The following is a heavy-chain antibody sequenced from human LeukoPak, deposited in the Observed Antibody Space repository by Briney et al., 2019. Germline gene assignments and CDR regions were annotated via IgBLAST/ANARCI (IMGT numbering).Heavy chain of an antibody. CDR1: GFTFDDYA. J-gene: IGHJ4*02. Sequence: GGSLRLSCAASGFTFDDYAMHWVRQAPGKGLEWVSGISWNSGSIGYADSVKGRFTISRDNAKNSLYLQMNSLTAEDMALYYCAKDMVRYSSGYYSFDYWGQGTLVTVSS. D-gene: IGHD3-22*01. V-gene: IGHV3-9*03. CDR3: AKDMVRYSSGYYSFDY. CDR2: ISWNSGSI.